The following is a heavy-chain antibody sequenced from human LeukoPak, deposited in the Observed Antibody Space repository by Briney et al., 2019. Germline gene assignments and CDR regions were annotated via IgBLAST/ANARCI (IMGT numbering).Heavy chain of an antibody. D-gene: IGHD6-19*01. CDR2: IFGSGGSA. J-gene: IGHJ4*02. Sequence: GGSLRLSCAASGFTFSTYAMYWVRQAPGKGREGVSGIFGSGGSAHYADSVKGRFTISRDNSKSTIYLQMNSLRAEDTAVYYCGKTTTGYSSGRYPGWPVDNWGQGTLVTVSS. V-gene: IGHV3-23*01. CDR3: GKTTTGYSSGRYPGWPVDN. CDR1: GFTFSTYA.